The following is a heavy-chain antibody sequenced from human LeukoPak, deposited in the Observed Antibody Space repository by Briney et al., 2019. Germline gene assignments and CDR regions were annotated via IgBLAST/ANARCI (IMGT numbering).Heavy chain of an antibody. Sequence: GSLRLSCSASGFTFSNYSMTLARQAPGKGLEWVSSISGTGGRTYSADSVKGRFTISRDNSKDTLYLQMKNLRVEHTAVYYCAKGLHGGVGYGVDVWGQGTTVSVSS. J-gene: IGHJ6*02. CDR3: AKGLHGGVGYGVDV. CDR2: ISGTGGRT. V-gene: IGHV3-23*01. CDR1: GFTFSNYS. D-gene: IGHD3-16*01.